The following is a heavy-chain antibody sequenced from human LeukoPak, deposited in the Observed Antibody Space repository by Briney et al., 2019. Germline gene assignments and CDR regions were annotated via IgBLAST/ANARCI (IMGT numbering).Heavy chain of an antibody. V-gene: IGHV4-34*01. Sequence: PSETLSLTCAVYGGSFSGYYWSWIRQPPGKGLEWIGEINHSGSTNYNPSLKSRVTISVDTSKNQFSLKLSSVTAADTAVYYCARGTPYYDFWSGYYPYYFDYWGQGTLVTVSP. CDR1: GGSFSGYY. D-gene: IGHD3-3*01. J-gene: IGHJ4*02. CDR2: INHSGST. CDR3: ARGTPYYDFWSGYYPYYFDY.